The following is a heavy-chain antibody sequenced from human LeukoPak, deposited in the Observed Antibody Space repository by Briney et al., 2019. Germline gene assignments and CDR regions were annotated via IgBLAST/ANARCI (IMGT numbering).Heavy chain of an antibody. J-gene: IGHJ4*02. Sequence: GGSLRLSCAASGFTFSSYAMTWVRQAPGKGLEWVSTIGGGGGSTYYADSVKGRFTISRDNSKNTLYLQMNSLRAEDTAVYYCAKLYDRSGYYHFDYWGQGTLVTVSS. CDR1: GFTFSSYA. CDR2: IGGGGGST. D-gene: IGHD3-22*01. V-gene: IGHV3-23*01. CDR3: AKLYDRSGYYHFDY.